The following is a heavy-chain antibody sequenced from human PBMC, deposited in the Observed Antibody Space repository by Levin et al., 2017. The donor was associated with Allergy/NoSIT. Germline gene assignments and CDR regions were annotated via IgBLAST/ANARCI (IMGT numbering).Heavy chain of an antibody. J-gene: IGHJ6*03. Sequence: ASVKVSCKASGYTFTGYYMHWVRQAPGQGLEWMGRINPNSGGTNYAQKFQGRVTMTRDTSISTAYMELSRLRSDDTAVYYCARDRRLYPTHGHYMDVWGKGTTVTVSS. CDR3: ARDRRLYPTHGHYMDV. V-gene: IGHV1-2*06. D-gene: IGHD2-8*01. CDR2: INPNSGGT. CDR1: GYTFTGYY.